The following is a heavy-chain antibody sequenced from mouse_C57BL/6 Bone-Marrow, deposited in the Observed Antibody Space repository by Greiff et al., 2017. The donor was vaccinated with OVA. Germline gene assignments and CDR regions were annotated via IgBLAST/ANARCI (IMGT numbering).Heavy chain of an antibody. J-gene: IGHJ1*03. CDR1: GFTFSDYY. CDR2: IIYDGSST. V-gene: IGHV5-16*01. Sequence: EVTLMESEGGLVQPGSSMKLSCTASGFTFSDYYMAWVRQVPETGLEWVANIIYDGSSTSYLDSLKSRFIISRDNAKNILCLQVSSLKSEDTATYYCARGGWDWYFDVWGTGTTVTVSS. CDR3: ARGGWDWYFDV. D-gene: IGHD3-3*01.